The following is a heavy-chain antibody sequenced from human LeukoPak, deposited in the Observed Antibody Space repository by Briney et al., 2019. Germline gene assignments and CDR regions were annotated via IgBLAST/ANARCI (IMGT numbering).Heavy chain of an antibody. V-gene: IGHV3-21*04. CDR2: ISSSGGYI. CDR3: AKDSLDYGDYMGYFDY. J-gene: IGHJ4*02. D-gene: IGHD4-17*01. Sequence: MNWVRQAPGKGLEWVSSISSSGGYIYYADSLTGRFTISRDNAKNSLYLQMNSLRAEDTALYYCAKDSLDYGDYMGYFDYWGQGTLVTVSS.